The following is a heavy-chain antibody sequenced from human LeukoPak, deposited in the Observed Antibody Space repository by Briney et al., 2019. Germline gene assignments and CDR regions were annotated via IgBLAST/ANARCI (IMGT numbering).Heavy chain of an antibody. J-gene: IGHJ4*02. V-gene: IGHV4-59*01. CDR3: ARIPYASSSGGVY. CDR1: GGSISSYY. CDR2: IYYSGST. Sequence: SETLSFTCTVSGGSISSYYWSWIRQPPGKGLEWIGYIYYSGSTNYNPSLKSRVTISVDTSKNQFSLNLSSVTAADTAVYYCARIPYASSSGGVYWGQGTLVTVSS. D-gene: IGHD6-6*01.